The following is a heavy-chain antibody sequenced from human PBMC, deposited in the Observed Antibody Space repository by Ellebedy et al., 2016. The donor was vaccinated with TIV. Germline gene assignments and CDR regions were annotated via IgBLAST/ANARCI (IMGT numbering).Heavy chain of an antibody. Sequence: GESLKISCEHSGYTFSSYWFGWVRQMPGKGLACIGIVFSGDSTTIDSPSFQGHVTISADKSFTTAYLHWRSLEASDTAIYFCGTYIHGSHHINNWGQGTLVTVSS. D-gene: IGHD5-18*01. CDR1: GYTFSSYW. CDR3: GTYIHGSHHINN. CDR2: VFSGDSTT. J-gene: IGHJ4*02. V-gene: IGHV5-51*01.